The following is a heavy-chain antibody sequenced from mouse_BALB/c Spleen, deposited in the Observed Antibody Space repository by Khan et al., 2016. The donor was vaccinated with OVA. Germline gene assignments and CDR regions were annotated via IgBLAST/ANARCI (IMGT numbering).Heavy chain of an antibody. CDR1: GYTFTTYW. CDR2: INPSTSYT. Sequence: VKLLESGAELAKPGASVKMSCKASGYTFTTYWMHWIKQRPGKGLEWIGYINPSTSYTEYNQKFKDKATLTADKSSSTAYMQLSSLTSEDSAIYYCTRRGLNGIFAYWGQGILVTV. V-gene: IGHV1-7*01. D-gene: IGHD1-3*01. CDR3: TRRGLNGIFAY. J-gene: IGHJ3*01.